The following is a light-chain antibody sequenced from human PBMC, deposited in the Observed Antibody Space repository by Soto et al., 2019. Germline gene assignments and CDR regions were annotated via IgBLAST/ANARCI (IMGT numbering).Light chain of an antibody. CDR3: CSYTSSATDRV. CDR1: SSDVGSYDY. Sequence: QSVLIQPPSVSGSPGQSVTISCTGTSSDVGSYDYVSWYQQHPGTVPKPMIYNVNTQPSGVPDRFSGSKSGTTASMTISGLQAEDEADYYCCSYTSSATDRVFGGGTQLTVL. J-gene: IGLJ3*02. V-gene: IGLV2-11*01. CDR2: NVN.